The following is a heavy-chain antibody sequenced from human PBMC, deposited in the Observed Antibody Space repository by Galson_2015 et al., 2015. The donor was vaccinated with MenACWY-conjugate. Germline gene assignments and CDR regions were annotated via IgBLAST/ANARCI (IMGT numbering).Heavy chain of an antibody. CDR2: INPGGSST. D-gene: IGHD1-26*01. CDR3: AKTRGASFYFDS. V-gene: IGHV3-74*01. CDR1: AVSDFTFNTYW. Sequence: SLRLSCAVSAVSDFTFNTYWMHWVRQAPGEGLVRVSRINPGGSSTTYADSVKDRFTISRDNAKNTLYLQMNSLRPEDTAVFYCAKTRGASFYFDSWGQGTLVTVSS. J-gene: IGHJ4*02.